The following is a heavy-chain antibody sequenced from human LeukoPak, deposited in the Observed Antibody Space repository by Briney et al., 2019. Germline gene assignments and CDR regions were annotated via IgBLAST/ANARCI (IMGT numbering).Heavy chain of an antibody. D-gene: IGHD6-19*01. J-gene: IGHJ4*02. CDR3: ARDFRSSGTSFDY. V-gene: IGHV3-48*01. Sequence: GGSLRLSCAASGFTFSSYSMNWVRQAPGKGLEWVSYISGTSTTIYYADSVKGRFTVSRDNAKNSLYLQMNSLRAEDTAVYYCARDFRSSGTSFDYWGQGTLVTVSS. CDR2: ISGTSTTI. CDR1: GFTFSSYS.